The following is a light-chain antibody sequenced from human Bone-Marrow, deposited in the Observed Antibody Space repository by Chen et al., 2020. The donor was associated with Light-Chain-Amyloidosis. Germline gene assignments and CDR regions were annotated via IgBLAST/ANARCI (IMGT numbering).Light chain of an antibody. J-gene: IGLJ2*01. CDR3: SSYRSGSYVL. Sequence: QSALTQPASVSGSPGQAIAISCAGTSSDVGGYNFVSWYQQNAGTVPRLIIYEVNHRPSGVSRRFSASKSGNSASLTISGLPTEDEGDYYCSSYRSGSYVLFGGGTKLTVL. CDR2: EVN. V-gene: IGLV2-14*01. CDR1: SSDVGGYNF.